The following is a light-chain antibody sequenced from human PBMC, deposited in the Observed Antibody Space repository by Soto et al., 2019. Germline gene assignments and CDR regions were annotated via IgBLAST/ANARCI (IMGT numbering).Light chain of an antibody. V-gene: IGLV2-23*01. CDR1: SSDVGSYNL. J-gene: IGLJ2*01. CDR3: CAFVRSNALL. CDR2: EDN. Sequence: QSALTQPASVSGSPGQSITISCTGTSSDVGSYNLGSWYQHHPGKAPKFIIYEDNKRPSGVSNRFSGSKSGNTASLTISGLQAEDEADYYCCAFVRSNALLFGGGTKLTVL.